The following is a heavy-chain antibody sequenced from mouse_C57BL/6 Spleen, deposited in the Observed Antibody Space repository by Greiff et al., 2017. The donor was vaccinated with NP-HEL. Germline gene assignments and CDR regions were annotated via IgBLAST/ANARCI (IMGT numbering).Heavy chain of an antibody. CDR2: INPNNGGT. J-gene: IGHJ2*01. D-gene: IGHD2-10*01. Sequence: EVQLQQSGPELVKPGASVKISCKASGYTFTDYYMNWVKQSHGKSLEWIGDINPNNGGTSYNQKFKGKATLTVDKSSSTAYMELPSLTSEDSAVYYCARQDIGGLLSYLDYWSQSTTLTVSS. CDR1: GYTFTDYY. CDR3: ARQDIGGLLSYLDY. V-gene: IGHV1-26*01.